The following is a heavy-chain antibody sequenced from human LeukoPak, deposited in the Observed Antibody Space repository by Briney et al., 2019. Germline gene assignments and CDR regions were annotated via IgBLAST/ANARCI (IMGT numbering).Heavy chain of an antibody. CDR2: ISWNSGSI. Sequence: GGFLRLSCEASGYTFDDYAMHWVRQAPGKGLEWVSAISWNSGSIGYADSVKGRFTISRDNGKNSLYLQMNSLRTEDTALYYCAKGHTYGLGESYLDFWGQGTLVSVSS. CDR3: AKGHTYGLGESYLDF. J-gene: IGHJ4*02. V-gene: IGHV3-9*01. D-gene: IGHD5-18*01. CDR1: GYTFDDYA.